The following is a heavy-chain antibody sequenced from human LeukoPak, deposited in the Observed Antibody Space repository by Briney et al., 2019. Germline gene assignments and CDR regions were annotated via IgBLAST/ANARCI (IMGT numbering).Heavy chain of an antibody. D-gene: IGHD3-3*01. CDR1: GYTFTSYD. V-gene: IGHV1-8*01. Sequence: ASVKVSCKASGYTFTSYDINWVRQATGQGLEWMGWMNPNSGNTGYAQKFQGRVTMTRNTSISTAYMELSSLRSEDTAVYYCARVRGYSDFWSGPNWFDPWGQGTLVTVSS. J-gene: IGHJ5*02. CDR2: MNPNSGNT. CDR3: ARVRGYSDFWSGPNWFDP.